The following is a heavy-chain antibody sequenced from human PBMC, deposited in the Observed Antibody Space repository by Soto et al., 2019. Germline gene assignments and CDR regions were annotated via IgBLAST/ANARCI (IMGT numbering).Heavy chain of an antibody. Sequence: PGGSLRLSCAASGFTFSNYWMNWVRQAPGKGPVWVSRTKYDGSYSTYADSVKGRFIVSRDNAKNTLYLQMNSLRPGDTAVYYCATLSGSTSGYNSYGMDVWGQGTTVTVSS. J-gene: IGHJ6*02. CDR3: ATLSGSTSGYNSYGMDV. CDR1: GFTFSNYW. CDR2: TKYDGSYS. V-gene: IGHV3-74*01. D-gene: IGHD2-2*01.